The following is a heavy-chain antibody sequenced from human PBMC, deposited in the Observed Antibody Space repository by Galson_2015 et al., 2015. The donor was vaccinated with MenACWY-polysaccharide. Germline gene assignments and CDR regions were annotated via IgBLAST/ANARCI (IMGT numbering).Heavy chain of an antibody. V-gene: IGHV1-2*02. J-gene: IGHJ5*02. CDR1: GYTFTGYY. D-gene: IGHD3-10*01. Sequence: SVKVPCKASGYTFTGYYMHWVRQAPGQGLEWMGWINPNSGGTNYAQKFQGRVTMTRDTSISTAYMELSRLRSDDTAVYYCAREIRISLGSPPNWFDPWGQGTLVTVSS. CDR2: INPNSGGT. CDR3: AREIRISLGSPPNWFDP.